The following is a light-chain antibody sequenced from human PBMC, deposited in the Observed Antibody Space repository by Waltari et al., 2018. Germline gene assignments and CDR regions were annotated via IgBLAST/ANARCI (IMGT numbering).Light chain of an antibody. CDR2: GAS. V-gene: IGKV3-20*01. CDR3: QQYATSWT. Sequence: EIVLTQSPGTLSLSPGERPTLSCRASQIVSSNYLAWYQQKPGQAPRLLIYGASSRATGIPDRFSGSGSGTDFTLTISRLEPEDFAVYYCQQYATSWTFGQGTKVEIK. J-gene: IGKJ1*01. CDR1: QIVSSNY.